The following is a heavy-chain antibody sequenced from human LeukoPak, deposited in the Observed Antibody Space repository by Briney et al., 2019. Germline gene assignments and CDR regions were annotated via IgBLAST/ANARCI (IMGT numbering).Heavy chain of an antibody. D-gene: IGHD3-16*02. CDR3: SKDISAGGLDV. J-gene: IGHJ6*02. CDR1: GFTFRTYW. CDR2: VFWNGVDK. V-gene: IGHV3-9*01. Sequence: GGSLRLSCVVSGFTFRTYWMSWVRQTPGKGLEWVAGVFWNGVDKGYADSVKGRFTIFRDNAKNSMYLQMNSLRIEDTALYYCSKDISAGGLDVWGPGTPVTVSS.